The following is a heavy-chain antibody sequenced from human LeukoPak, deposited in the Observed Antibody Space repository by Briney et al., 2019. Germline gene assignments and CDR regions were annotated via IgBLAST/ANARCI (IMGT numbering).Heavy chain of an antibody. Sequence: GGSLRLSCAASGFTVSSNYMSWAMSWVRQAPRKGLELVSVISVSGGSTYYADSVKGRFTISRDNSKNTLYLQMNSLRAEDTAVYYCAITLASGSGGSDYFDYWGQGTLVTVSS. CDR2: ISVSGGST. D-gene: IGHD3-10*01. CDR3: AITLASGSGGSDYFDY. CDR1: GFTVSSNYMSWA. V-gene: IGHV3-23*01. J-gene: IGHJ4*02.